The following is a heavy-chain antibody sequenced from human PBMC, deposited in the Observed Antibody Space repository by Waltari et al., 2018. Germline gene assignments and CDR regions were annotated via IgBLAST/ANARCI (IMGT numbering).Heavy chain of an antibody. CDR1: GGTFSSYA. J-gene: IGHJ4*02. CDR3: ASLTDYNWNGDY. CDR2: ITPIFGPA. D-gene: IGHD1-20*01. V-gene: IGHV1-69*13. Sequence: QVQLVQSGAEVKKPGSSVKVSCKASGGTFSSYAISWVRQAPGQGLEWMGGITPIFGPANYAQKFQCRVTITADESTSTAYMELSSLGSEDTAVYYCASLTDYNWNGDYWGQGTLVTVSS.